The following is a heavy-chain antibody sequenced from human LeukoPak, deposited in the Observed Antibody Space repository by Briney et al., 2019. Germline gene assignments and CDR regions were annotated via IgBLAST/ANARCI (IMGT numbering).Heavy chain of an antibody. Sequence: GGSLRLSCEVSGFTFSDYYMSWIRQAPGKGLEWVSYTSGSGNSVYYADSVRGRFTISRDNAKKSLYLQMNSLRAEDTAVYYCARLIAADPQLDSWGQGTLVTVSS. V-gene: IGHV3-11*01. CDR2: TSGSGNSV. D-gene: IGHD6-13*01. CDR1: GFTFSDYY. CDR3: ARLIAADPQLDS. J-gene: IGHJ4*02.